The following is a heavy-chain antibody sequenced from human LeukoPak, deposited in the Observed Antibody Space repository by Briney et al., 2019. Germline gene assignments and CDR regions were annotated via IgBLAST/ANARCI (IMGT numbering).Heavy chain of an antibody. CDR3: ARVTYDSSGYCFDY. J-gene: IGHJ4*02. CDR2: INHSGST. CDR1: GGSISGYY. V-gene: IGHV4-34*01. Sequence: SETLSLTCTVSGGSISGYYWSWICQPPGKGLEWIGEINHSGSTNYNPSLKSRVTISVDTSKNQFSLKLSSVTAADTAVYYCARVTYDSSGYCFDYWGQGTLVTVSS. D-gene: IGHD3-22*01.